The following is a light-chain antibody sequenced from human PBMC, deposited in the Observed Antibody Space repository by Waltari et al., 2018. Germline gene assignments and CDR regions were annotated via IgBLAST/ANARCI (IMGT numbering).Light chain of an antibody. V-gene: IGKV3-20*01. CDR3: QHYGTSSWT. Sequence: EIVLTQSPGTLSLSPGARATLSCRASQPISGRYLAWFQQRPGQAPRLLIYGASHRATDIPDRFSGSGSGTDFTLTISRLEPEDFAVFYCQHYGTSSWTFGQGTNVEIK. CDR2: GAS. J-gene: IGKJ1*01. CDR1: QPISGRY.